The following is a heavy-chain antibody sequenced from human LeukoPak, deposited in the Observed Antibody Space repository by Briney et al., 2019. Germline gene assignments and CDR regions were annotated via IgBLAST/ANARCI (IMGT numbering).Heavy chain of an antibody. CDR2: IYSSGSI. V-gene: IGHV4-59*01. D-gene: IGHD6-6*01. CDR3: ARGGPTIAARRTFDY. Sequence: SETLSLTCTVSGGSISSYYWSWIRQPPGKGLEWIGHIYSSGSINYKPSFKSRVTMSVDTSKNQFSLKLTSVTAADTAVYYCARGGPTIAARRTFDYWGQGTLVTVSS. CDR1: GGSISSYY. J-gene: IGHJ4*02.